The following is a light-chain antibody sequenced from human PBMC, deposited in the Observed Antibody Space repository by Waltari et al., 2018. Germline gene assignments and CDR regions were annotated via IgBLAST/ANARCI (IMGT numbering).Light chain of an antibody. CDR3: SSYTTSRTLAV. V-gene: IGLV2-14*03. J-gene: IGLJ2*01. Sequence: QSALTQPASVSGSPGQSITISCTGTSSDIGGYDYVSWYQQYPGRAPKLLIYDVSIRPSGVFDRFSGSKSANTASLTIYGLQAEDEADYYCSSYTTSRTLAVFGGGTKLTVL. CDR1: SSDIGGYDY. CDR2: DVS.